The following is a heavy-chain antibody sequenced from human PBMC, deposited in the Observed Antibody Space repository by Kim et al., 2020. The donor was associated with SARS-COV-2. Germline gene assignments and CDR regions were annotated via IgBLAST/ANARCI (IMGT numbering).Heavy chain of an antibody. Sequence: SETLSLTCTVSGGSISSSSYYWGWIRQPPGKGLEWIGSIYYSGSTYYNPSLKSRVTISVDTSKNQFSLKLSSVTAADTAVYYCARLEVTTSYFDLWGRGTLVTVSS. CDR3: ARLEVTTSYFDL. CDR2: IYYSGST. J-gene: IGHJ2*01. V-gene: IGHV4-39*01. D-gene: IGHD4-4*01. CDR1: GGSISSSSYY.